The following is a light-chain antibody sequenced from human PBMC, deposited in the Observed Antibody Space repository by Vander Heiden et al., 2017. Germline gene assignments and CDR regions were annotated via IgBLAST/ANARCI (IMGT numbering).Light chain of an antibody. Sequence: DIVMTQPPHSPPVSLGERATINCKSSQTIPYSSKTKGCLAWYQQKPGQPPRLLFKWASARESGVPDRFTGSGSGTDFTLTISSLQAEDVAVYYCQQYYSAPWTFGQGTNVEIE. J-gene: IGKJ1*01. CDR3: QQYYSAPWT. V-gene: IGKV4-1*01. CDR2: WAS. CDR1: QTIPYSSKTKGC.